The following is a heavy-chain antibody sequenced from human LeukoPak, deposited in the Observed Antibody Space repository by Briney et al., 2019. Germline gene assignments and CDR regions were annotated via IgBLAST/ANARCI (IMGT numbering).Heavy chain of an antibody. V-gene: IGHV3-33*06. Sequence: GKSLTLSCVTSQFTFSHYGMHWVRQAPGKGLKWVAVIWSDATNQYCADSVKGRFTISRDNSQNTVFLHMNSLTAEDTAVYYCAKDAQRGFDYSNSLENWGQGTLVTVSS. CDR2: IWSDATNQ. CDR3: AKDAQRGFDYSNSLEN. D-gene: IGHD4-11*01. CDR1: QFTFSHYG. J-gene: IGHJ4*02.